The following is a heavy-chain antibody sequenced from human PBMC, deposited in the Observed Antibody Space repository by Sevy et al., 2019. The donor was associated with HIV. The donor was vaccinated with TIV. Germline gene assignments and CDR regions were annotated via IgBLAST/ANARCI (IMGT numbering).Heavy chain of an antibody. Sequence: GGSLRLSCEASGFTVSGNYMAWVRLAPGKGLEWVSLIDSGGSTYYADSVTGSFTISRDNAKNTLYLKMIPLRAEDTEVYFCARDRYYDASGYYYYYYGMDVWGQGTTVTVSS. V-gene: IGHV3-66*01. D-gene: IGHD3-22*01. CDR3: ARDRYYDASGYYYYYYGMDV. CDR2: IDSGGST. CDR1: GFTVSGNY. J-gene: IGHJ6*02.